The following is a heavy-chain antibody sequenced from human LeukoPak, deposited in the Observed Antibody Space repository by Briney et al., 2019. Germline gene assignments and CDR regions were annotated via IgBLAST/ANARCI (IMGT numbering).Heavy chain of an antibody. J-gene: IGHJ4*02. Sequence: GESLKISCKVSGYSFTNYWIGWVRQMPGKGLEWMGIIYPGDSNTRYGPSFQGQVTISADRFISTAYLQRSSLRASDTAIYYCARGKKYRDYLLDSWGQGTLVTVSS. CDR2: IYPGDSNT. V-gene: IGHV5-51*01. CDR1: GYSFTNYW. CDR3: ARGKKYRDYLLDS. D-gene: IGHD4-17*01.